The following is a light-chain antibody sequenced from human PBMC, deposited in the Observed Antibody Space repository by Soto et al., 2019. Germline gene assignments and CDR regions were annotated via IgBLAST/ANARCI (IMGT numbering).Light chain of an antibody. CDR3: QQRSNWQST. CDR1: QSVSSY. V-gene: IGKV3-11*01. Sequence: EIVLTQSPATLSLSPGERATLSCRASQSVSSYLAWYQQKPGQAPRLLIYDAPNRATGIPARFSGSGSGTDFPLTISSLEPEDFAVYYCQQRSNWQSTFGQGTKLEIK. J-gene: IGKJ2*01. CDR2: DAP.